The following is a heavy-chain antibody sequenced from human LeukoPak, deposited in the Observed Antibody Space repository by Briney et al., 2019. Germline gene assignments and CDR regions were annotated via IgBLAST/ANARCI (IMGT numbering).Heavy chain of an antibody. V-gene: IGHV4-59*01. CDR1: GASISTYY. D-gene: IGHD6-13*01. J-gene: IGHJ4*02. CDR3: ARDGQQLEN. Sequence: SETLSLTCTVSGASISTYYWSWIRQPPGKGLEWIGYIYYIGRTNYNPSLKSRVTMSVDTSKNQFSLKVTSVTAADTAVYYCARDGQQLENWGQGTLVTVSS. CDR2: IYYIGRT.